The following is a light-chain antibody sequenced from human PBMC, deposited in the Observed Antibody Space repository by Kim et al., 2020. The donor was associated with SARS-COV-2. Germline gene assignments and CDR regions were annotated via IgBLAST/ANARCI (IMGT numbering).Light chain of an antibody. CDR1: SSDVGVYNY. V-gene: IGLV2-8*01. J-gene: IGLJ3*02. CDR3: SSYAGSSNLV. Sequence: QSALTQPPSASGSPGQSVAISCIGTSSDVGVYNYVSWYQQHPGKAPKLMIYEVNKRPSGVPDRFSGSKSGNTASLTVSGLQAEDEADYYCSSYAGSSNLVFGGGTKVTVL. CDR2: EVN.